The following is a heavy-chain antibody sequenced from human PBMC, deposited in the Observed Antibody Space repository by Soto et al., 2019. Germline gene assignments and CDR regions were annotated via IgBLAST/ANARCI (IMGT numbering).Heavy chain of an antibody. CDR3: ARERYSYGFDD. CDR1: GGSFRNYY. CDR2: ISYSGST. Sequence: SETLSLTCGVYGGSFRNYYWIWVRQHPGKGLEWIGYISYSGSTYYNTSLKSRVTISVEPSKNQFSLKLSSVTAADTAVYYCARERYSYGFDDWGQGTLVTVSS. J-gene: IGHJ4*02. V-gene: IGHV4-31*11. D-gene: IGHD5-18*01.